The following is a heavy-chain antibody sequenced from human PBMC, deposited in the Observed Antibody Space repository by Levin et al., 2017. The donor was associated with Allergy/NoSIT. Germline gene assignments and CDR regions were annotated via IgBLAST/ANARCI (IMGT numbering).Heavy chain of an antibody. J-gene: IGHJ4*02. V-gene: IGHV3-13*04. D-gene: IGHD3-16*01. CDR2: IGFGGDT. CDR3: ARGAQYYYYSGLYRDFFAS. Sequence: GGSLRLSCGASGFTFSSYDMHWVRQVRGKGLEWVASIGFGGDTHYADSVKGRLTISRENGKNSTSLQMVSLRAGDTAVYYCARGAQYYYYSGLYRDFFASWGQGTPVTVSP. CDR1: GFTFSSYD.